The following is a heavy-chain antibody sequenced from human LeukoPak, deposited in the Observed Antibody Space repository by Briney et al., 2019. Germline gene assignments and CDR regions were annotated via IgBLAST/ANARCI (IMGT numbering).Heavy chain of an antibody. CDR3: ARDRSGSYPYYFDY. D-gene: IGHD1-26*01. J-gene: IGHJ4*02. CDR1: GLTFSSYW. CDR2: ISSRSAYI. Sequence: GGSLRLSCAASGLTFSSYWMHWVRQAPGKGLEWVSSISSRSAYIHYTDSVKGRFNISRDNAENSLYLQMNNLRADDTAVYYCARDRSGSYPYYFDYWGQGTLVTVSS. V-gene: IGHV3-21*01.